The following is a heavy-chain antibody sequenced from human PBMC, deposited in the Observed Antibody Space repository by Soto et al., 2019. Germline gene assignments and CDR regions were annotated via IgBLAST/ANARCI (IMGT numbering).Heavy chain of an antibody. J-gene: IGHJ5*02. D-gene: IGHD2-2*02. V-gene: IGHV1-2*04. CDR2: INPNSGGT. Sequence: ASVKVSCKASGYTFTGYYMHWARQAPGQGLEWMGWINPNSGGTNYAQKFQGWVTMTRDTSISTAYMELSRLRSDDTAVYYCARSGRPAAIGDNWFDPWGQGTLVTVSS. CDR1: GYTFTGYY. CDR3: ARSGRPAAIGDNWFDP.